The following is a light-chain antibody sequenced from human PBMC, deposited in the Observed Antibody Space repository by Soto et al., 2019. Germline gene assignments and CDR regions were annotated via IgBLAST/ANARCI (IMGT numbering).Light chain of an antibody. CDR1: QSISNNY. CDR2: GAS. Sequence: VLTQSPGTLSLSPGERATLSCRASQSISNNYLAWYQQKPGHAPRLVIYGASNRATGIPDRFSASGSGTDFTLTISRLEPEDFAVYYCQQYISSPLTFGQGTKVEIK. V-gene: IGKV3-20*01. J-gene: IGKJ1*01. CDR3: QQYISSPLT.